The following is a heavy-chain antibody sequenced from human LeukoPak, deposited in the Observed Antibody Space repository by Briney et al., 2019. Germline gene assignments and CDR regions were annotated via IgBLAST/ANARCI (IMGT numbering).Heavy chain of an antibody. CDR1: GFPFSSYW. J-gene: IGHJ4*02. D-gene: IGHD1-26*01. V-gene: IGHV3-74*01. Sequence: GGSLRLSCAASGFPFSSYWMHWVRQAPGKGLVWVSRINIDGSNTNYADSVKGRFTISRDNAKDTLYLQMDSLRAEDTAVYYCARSLGGAYDYWGQGTLVTVSS. CDR3: ARSLGGAYDY. CDR2: INIDGSNT.